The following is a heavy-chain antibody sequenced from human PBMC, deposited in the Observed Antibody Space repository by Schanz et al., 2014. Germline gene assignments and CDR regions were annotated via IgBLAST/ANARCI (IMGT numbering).Heavy chain of an antibody. CDR1: GFSFTTYA. CDR3: ARGKYCTITRCYRTETEGIYYMDV. V-gene: IGHV3-23*01. J-gene: IGHJ6*03. D-gene: IGHD2-2*01. CDR2: ISSGGGST. Sequence: EVQLLESGGGLVQPGGSLRLSCASSGFSFTTYAMSWVRQAPGKGLEWVSSISSGGGSTYYVDSVKGRFTISRDNSKNTLYLQMKSLRAEDTAVYYCARGKYCTITRCYRTETEGIYYMDVWGKGTTVTVSS.